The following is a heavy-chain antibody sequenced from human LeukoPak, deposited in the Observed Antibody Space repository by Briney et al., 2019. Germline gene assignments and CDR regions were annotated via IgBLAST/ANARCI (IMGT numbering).Heavy chain of an antibody. CDR1: GFTFSNYY. CDR3: ARNVDTANGY. Sequence: GGSLRLSCAASGFTFSNYYMSWVRQAPGKGLEWVSYISSSSSYTNYADSVKGRFTISRDNAKNSLYLQMNSLRAEDTAVYYCARNVDTANGYWGQGTLVTVSS. D-gene: IGHD5-18*01. CDR2: ISSSSSYT. J-gene: IGHJ4*02. V-gene: IGHV3-11*06.